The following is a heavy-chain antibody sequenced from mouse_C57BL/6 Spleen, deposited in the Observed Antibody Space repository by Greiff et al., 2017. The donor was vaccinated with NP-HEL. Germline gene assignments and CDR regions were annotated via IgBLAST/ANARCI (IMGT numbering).Heavy chain of an antibody. Sequence: EVMLVESGGDLVQPGGSLKLSCAASGFTFSSYGMSWVRQTPDKRLEWVATISSGGSYSSYPDSVKVRFSISSDNAKNTLYLQMRSLKSEDTAMYYCATSTKNCFDYWGQGTTLTVSS. D-gene: IGHD2-14*01. CDR1: GFTFSSYG. CDR2: ISSGGSYS. J-gene: IGHJ2*01. V-gene: IGHV5-6*01. CDR3: ATSTKNCFDY.